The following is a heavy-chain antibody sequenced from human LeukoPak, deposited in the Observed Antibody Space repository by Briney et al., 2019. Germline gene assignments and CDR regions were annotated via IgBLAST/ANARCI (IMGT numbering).Heavy chain of an antibody. J-gene: IGHJ4*02. Sequence: PGGSLRLSCTASGFTFGDYAMSWVRQAPGRGLEWVSSISGSGGGTYYADSVKGRFTISRDNSKNTLYLQMNSLRAEDTALYYCAKDRPQYCSSVSCYVFDYWGQGTLVTVSS. D-gene: IGHD2-2*01. CDR2: ISGSGGGT. CDR1: GFTFGDYA. V-gene: IGHV3-23*01. CDR3: AKDRPQYCSSVSCYVFDY.